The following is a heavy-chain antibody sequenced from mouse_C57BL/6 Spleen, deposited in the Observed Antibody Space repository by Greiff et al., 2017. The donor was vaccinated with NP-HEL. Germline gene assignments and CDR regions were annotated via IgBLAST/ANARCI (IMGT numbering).Heavy chain of an antibody. J-gene: IGHJ2*01. CDR3: AREGVYYYGSSSFDY. CDR1: GYTFTSYW. CDR2: INPSNGGT. Sequence: QVQLQQPGTELVKPGASVKLSCKASGYTFTSYWMHWVKQRPGQGLEWIGNINPSNGGTNYNEKFKSKATLTVDKSSSTAYMQLSSLTSEDSAVYYCAREGVYYYGSSSFDYWGQGTTLTVSS. D-gene: IGHD1-1*01. V-gene: IGHV1-53*01.